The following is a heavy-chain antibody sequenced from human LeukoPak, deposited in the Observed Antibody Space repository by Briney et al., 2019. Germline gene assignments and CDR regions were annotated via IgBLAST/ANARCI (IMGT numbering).Heavy chain of an antibody. Sequence: GEPLKISSKGSGYSFTSYWIGLVRQMPGKGLEWMGIIYPGDSDTRYRPSFQVQVTISADKSISTAYLQWSSLKASDTAMYYCARQGSGYDLDPFDPWGQGTLVTVSS. D-gene: IGHD6-25*01. CDR1: GYSFTSYW. J-gene: IGHJ5*02. CDR2: IYPGDSDT. V-gene: IGHV5-51*01. CDR3: ARQGSGYDLDPFDP.